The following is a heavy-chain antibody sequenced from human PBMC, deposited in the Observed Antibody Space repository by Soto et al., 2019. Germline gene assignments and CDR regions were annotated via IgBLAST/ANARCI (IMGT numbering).Heavy chain of an antibody. J-gene: IGHJ6*02. V-gene: IGHV5-51*01. D-gene: IGHD2-2*02. CDR1: GYSFTSYW. CDR2: IYPGDSDT. CDR3: ARLSGCSSTSCYTHMDV. Sequence: PXDSLTISRKGSGYSFTSYWIGLVRQMPGKGLEWMGIIYPGDSDTRYSPSFQGQVTISADKSISTAYLQWSSLKASDTAMYYCARLSGCSSTSCYTHMDVWGQGTTVTVSS.